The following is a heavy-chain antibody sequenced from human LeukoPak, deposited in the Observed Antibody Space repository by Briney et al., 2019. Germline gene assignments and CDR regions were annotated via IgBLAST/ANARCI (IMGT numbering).Heavy chain of an antibody. J-gene: IGHJ4*02. CDR2: INHSGST. D-gene: IGHD6-25*01. V-gene: IGHV4-39*07. CDR1: GGSISSSSYY. Sequence: SETLSLTCTVSGGSISSSSYYWGWIRQPPGKGLEWIGEINHSGSTNYNPSLKSRVTISVDTSKNQFSLKLSSVTAADTAVYYCARVYPACWGQGTLVTVSS. CDR3: ARVYPAC.